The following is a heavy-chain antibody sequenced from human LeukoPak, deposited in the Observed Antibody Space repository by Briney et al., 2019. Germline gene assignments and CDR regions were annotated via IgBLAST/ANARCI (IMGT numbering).Heavy chain of an antibody. Sequence: ASVKVSCKASGYTFTSSGISWVRQAPGQGLEWMGWISAYNGNTNYAQKLQGRVTITTDTSTTTAYMELRSLRAEDTAVCYGARGGGFDYWGQGTLVTVSS. CDR1: GYTFTSSG. CDR3: ARGGGFDY. CDR2: ISAYNGNT. D-gene: IGHD3-16*01. J-gene: IGHJ4*02. V-gene: IGHV1-18*01.